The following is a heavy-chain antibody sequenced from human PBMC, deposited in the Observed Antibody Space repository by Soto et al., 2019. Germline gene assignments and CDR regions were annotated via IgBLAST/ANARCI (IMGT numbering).Heavy chain of an antibody. V-gene: IGHV4-34*01. CDR2: INHSGST. CDR3: ASYPITMVRGEPSDYRDV. CDR1: GGSFSGYY. J-gene: IGHJ6*03. Sequence: QVQLQQWGAGLLKPSETLSLTCAVYGGSFSGYYWSWIRQPPGKGLECIVEINHSGSTNYNPSLKTRVHISVDTSQKQFSLKLSSVTAADTAVYYCASYPITMVRGEPSDYRDVWGKGTKVTVAS. D-gene: IGHD3-10*01.